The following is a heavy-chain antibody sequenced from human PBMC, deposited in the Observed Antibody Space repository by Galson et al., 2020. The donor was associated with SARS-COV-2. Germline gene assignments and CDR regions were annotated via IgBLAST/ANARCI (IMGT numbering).Heavy chain of an antibody. Sequence: SGPTLVKPTQTLTLTCTFSGFSLSTNGVGVAWIRQPPGKAPEWLAIIYWDGDKRFRPSLKRRLTITKDTSKNQVVLTLTQMDPVDTATYYCARRLSLGEFASWGQGTLVTVSS. V-gene: IGHV2-5*02. CDR2: IYWDGDK. J-gene: IGHJ4*02. CDR1: GFSLSTNGVG. CDR3: ARRLSLGEFAS.